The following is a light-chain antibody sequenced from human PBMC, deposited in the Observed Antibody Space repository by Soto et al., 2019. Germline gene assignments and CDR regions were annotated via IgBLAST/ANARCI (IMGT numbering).Light chain of an antibody. J-gene: IGLJ1*01. CDR3: CSYAGIYSYV. CDR1: SSDVGRFEY. CDR2: DIT. V-gene: IGLV2-11*01. Sequence: QSALTQPRSVSGSPGQSVTISCTGTSSDVGRFEYVSWYQQHPGEAPKVVVYDITKRPSGVPDRFSGSKSGNTASLTISGLQAEDEADYYCCSYAGIYSYVFGTGTKGTVL.